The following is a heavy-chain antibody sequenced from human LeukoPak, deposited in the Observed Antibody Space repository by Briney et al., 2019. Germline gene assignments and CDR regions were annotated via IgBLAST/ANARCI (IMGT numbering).Heavy chain of an antibody. V-gene: IGHV4-34*01. J-gene: IGHJ6*03. CDR3: AREPRWFGELFDYYYYMDV. CDR1: GGSFSGYY. CDR2: INHSGST. D-gene: IGHD3-10*01. Sequence: PSETLSLTCAVYGGSFSGYYWSWIRQPPGKGLEWIGEINHSGSTNYNPSLKSRVTISVDTSKNQFSLKLSSVTAADTAVYYCAREPRWFGELFDYYYYMDVWGKGTTVTVSS.